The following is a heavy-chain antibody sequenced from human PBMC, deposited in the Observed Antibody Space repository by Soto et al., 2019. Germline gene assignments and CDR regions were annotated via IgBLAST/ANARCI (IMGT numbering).Heavy chain of an antibody. J-gene: IGHJ6*02. V-gene: IGHV6-1*01. CDR2: TYYGSKWYN. D-gene: IGHD6-19*01. CDR3: ARDEWLAYYYYYGMDV. CDR1: GDSVSSNSAA. Sequence: SQPVSRTCPISGDSVSSNSAAWNCIRQSPSRGLEWLGRTYYGSKWYNDYAVSVKSRITINPDTSKNQFSLQLNSVTPEDTAVYYCARDEWLAYYYYYGMDVWGQGTTVTVSS.